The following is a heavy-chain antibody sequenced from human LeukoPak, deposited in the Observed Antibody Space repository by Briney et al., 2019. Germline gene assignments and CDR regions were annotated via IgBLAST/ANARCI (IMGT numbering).Heavy chain of an antibody. CDR3: AAEVSPKVFDY. CDR1: GFIFSDTY. Sequence: PGGSLRLSCVSSGFIFSDTYMSWIRQVPGKGLEWISYISSSGNVIYFVDSLKGRFTISRDNAKSLLFLQMNSLRADDTAVYFCAAEVSPKVFDYRGQGTLVTVSS. J-gene: IGHJ4*02. CDR2: ISSSGNVI. V-gene: IGHV3-11*01.